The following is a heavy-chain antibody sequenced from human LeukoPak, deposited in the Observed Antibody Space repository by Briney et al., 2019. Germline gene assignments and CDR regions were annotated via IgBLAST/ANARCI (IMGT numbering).Heavy chain of an antibody. CDR2: ISYDGSNK. V-gene: IGHV3-30*18. D-gene: IGHD3-22*01. CDR1: GFTFSNYA. Sequence: GGSLRLSCAASGFTFSNYAMHWVRQAPGKGLEWVALISYDGSNKYYADSVKGRFTISRDNSKNTLYGQMNSLRAEDTAVYYCAKGEYYDSSGFLEYWGQGTLVTVSS. CDR3: AKGEYYDSSGFLEY. J-gene: IGHJ4*02.